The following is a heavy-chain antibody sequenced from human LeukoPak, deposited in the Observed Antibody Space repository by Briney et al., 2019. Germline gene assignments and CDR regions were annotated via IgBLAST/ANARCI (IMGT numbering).Heavy chain of an antibody. V-gene: IGHV3-23*01. CDR1: GFTFNNYG. J-gene: IGHJ4*02. CDR2: ISGSGDNT. D-gene: IGHD2-15*01. Sequence: GGSLRLSCGASGFTFNNYGMNWVRQAPGKGLEWVSAISGSGDNTYYADSVKGRFTISRDNSKNTLYLQMNSLRAEDTAIYYCAKDRGMFLVGYLDYWGQGTLVTVSS. CDR3: AKDRGMFLVGYLDY.